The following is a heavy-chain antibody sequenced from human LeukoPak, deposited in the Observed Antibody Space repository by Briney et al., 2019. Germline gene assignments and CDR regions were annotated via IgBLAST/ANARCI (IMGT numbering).Heavy chain of an antibody. J-gene: IGHJ6*03. V-gene: IGHV3-30*04. Sequence: GSSLRLSCAASGFTFSSYAMHWVRQAPGKGLEWVAVISYDGSNKYYADSVKGRFTISRDNSKNTLYLQMNSLRAEDTAVYYCARSPRYCSSTSCYDSAELYYYMDVWGKGTTVTVSS. D-gene: IGHD2-2*01. CDR2: ISYDGSNK. CDR3: ARSPRYCSSTSCYDSAELYYYMDV. CDR1: GFTFSSYA.